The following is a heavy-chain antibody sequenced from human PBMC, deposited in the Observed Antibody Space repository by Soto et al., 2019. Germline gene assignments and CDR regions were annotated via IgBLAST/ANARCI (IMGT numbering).Heavy chain of an antibody. CDR2: IYYSGST. J-gene: IGHJ6*03. V-gene: IGHV4-59*01. CDR3: ARVGAPGGDTKSGYMRGLVYYYYYMDV. D-gene: IGHD3-3*01. Sequence: SETLSLTCTVSGGSISSYYWSWIRQPPGMGLEWIGYIYYSGSTNYNPSLKSRVTISVDTSKNQFSLKLSSVTAADTAVYYCARVGAPGGDTKSGYMRGLVYYYYYMDVWGKGTTVTVSS. CDR1: GGSISSYY.